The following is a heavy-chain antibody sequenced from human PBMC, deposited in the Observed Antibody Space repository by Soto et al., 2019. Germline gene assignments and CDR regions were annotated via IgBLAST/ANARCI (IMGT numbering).Heavy chain of an antibody. V-gene: IGHV3-23*01. CDR3: AKDRRAGGNSAFYFDF. CDR1: GFTFSSYA. Sequence: GGSLRLSCAASGFTFSSYAMSWVRQAPGKGLEWVSLISATGGGTYYADSVKGRFTISRDNSHNTLYLQVHSLTAEDTAVYYCAKDRRAGGNSAFYFDFWGQGAQVTVSS. CDR2: ISATGGGT. D-gene: IGHD3-16*01. J-gene: IGHJ4*02.